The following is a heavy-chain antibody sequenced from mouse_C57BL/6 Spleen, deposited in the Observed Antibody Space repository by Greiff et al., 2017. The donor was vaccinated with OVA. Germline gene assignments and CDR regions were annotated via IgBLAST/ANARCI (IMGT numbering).Heavy chain of an antibody. V-gene: IGHV1-82*01. CDR1: GYAFSSSW. J-gene: IGHJ3*01. Sequence: VQLQQSGPELVKPGASVKISCKASGYAFSSSWMNWVKQRPGKGLEWIGRIYPGDGVTNYNGKFKGKATLTADKSSSTAYMQLSSLTSEDSAVYVCAREEGYYVGLAYWGQGTLVTVSA. CDR2: IYPGDGVT. D-gene: IGHD3-1*01. CDR3: AREEGYYVGLAY.